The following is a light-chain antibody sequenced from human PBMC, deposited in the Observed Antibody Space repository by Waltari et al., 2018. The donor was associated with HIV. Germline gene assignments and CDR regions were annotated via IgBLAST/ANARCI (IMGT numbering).Light chain of an antibody. CDR3: QVWDSSSAQLYV. CDR1: TIERKS. J-gene: IGLJ1*01. CDR2: DES. Sequence: SYVLTQPPSVSVAPGQTARITCGGNTIERKSVPWYQQKPGQAPVLVVSDESGRRSGIPERFSGANSGNTATLTISRVEAGDEADYYCQVWDSSSAQLYVFGTGTKVTVL. V-gene: IGLV3-21*02.